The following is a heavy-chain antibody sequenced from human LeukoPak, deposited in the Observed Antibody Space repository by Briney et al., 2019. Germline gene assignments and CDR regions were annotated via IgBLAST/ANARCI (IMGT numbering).Heavy chain of an antibody. J-gene: IGHJ4*02. Sequence: GGSLRLSCAASGFIVSSNYMSWVRQAPGKGLEWVSAISGSGGSTYYADSVKGRFTISRDNSKNTLYLQMNSLRAEGTAVYYCAKHIVVVPAANFDYWGQGTLVTVSS. CDR2: ISGSGGST. V-gene: IGHV3-23*01. CDR1: GFIVSSNY. CDR3: AKHIVVVPAANFDY. D-gene: IGHD2-2*01.